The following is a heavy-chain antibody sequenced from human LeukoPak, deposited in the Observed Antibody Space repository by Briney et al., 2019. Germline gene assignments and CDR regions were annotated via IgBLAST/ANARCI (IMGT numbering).Heavy chain of an antibody. D-gene: IGHD3-9*01. V-gene: IGHV3-33*01. Sequence: GGSLRLSCAASGFTFSSYGMHWVRQAPGKGLEWVAVIWYDGSNKYYADSVKGRFTISRDNSKNTLYLQVNSLRAEDTAVYYCARCADILTGYYIGYWGQGTLVTVSS. CDR1: GFTFSSYG. CDR2: IWYDGSNK. CDR3: ARCADILTGYYIGY. J-gene: IGHJ4*02.